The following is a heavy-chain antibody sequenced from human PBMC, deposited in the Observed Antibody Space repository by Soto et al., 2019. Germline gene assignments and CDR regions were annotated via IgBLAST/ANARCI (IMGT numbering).Heavy chain of an antibody. CDR2: INAGNGNT. CDR3: ARVSFGNWNYDY. Sequence: ASVKVSCKASGYTFTSYAMHWVRQAPGQRLEWMGWINAGNGNTKYSQEFQGRVTITRDTSASTAYMELSSLRSEDTAVYYCARVSFGNWNYDYWGQGTLVTVSS. J-gene: IGHJ4*02. D-gene: IGHD1-7*01. CDR1: GYTFTSYA. V-gene: IGHV1-3*01.